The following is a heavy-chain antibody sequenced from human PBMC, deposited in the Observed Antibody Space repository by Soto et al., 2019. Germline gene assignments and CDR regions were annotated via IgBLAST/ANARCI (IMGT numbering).Heavy chain of an antibody. D-gene: IGHD5-18*01. CDR3: ARESYSYERRYYYYGMDV. J-gene: IGHJ6*02. V-gene: IGHV1-24*01. Sequence: ASVKVSCKVSGYTLTELSMHWVRQAPGKGLEWMGGFDPEDGETIYAQKFQGRVTMTEDTSTDTAYMELSSLRSEDTAVYYCARESYSYERRYYYYGMDVWGQGTTVTVSS. CDR2: FDPEDGET. CDR1: GYTLTELS.